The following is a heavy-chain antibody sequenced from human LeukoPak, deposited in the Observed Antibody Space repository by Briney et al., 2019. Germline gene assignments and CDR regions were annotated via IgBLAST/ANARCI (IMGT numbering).Heavy chain of an antibody. CDR3: ARHQSTWYIFHY. CDR1: GGSISSSSYY. Sequence: SETLSLTCTVSGGSISSSSYYWGWIRQPPGKGLEWIGSIYYSGTTYDNASLRSRVTISVDTSKNQFSLRLSSVTAADTAVYFCARHQSTWYIFHYWGQGILVTVSS. V-gene: IGHV4-39*01. D-gene: IGHD1-1*01. J-gene: IGHJ4*02. CDR2: IYYSGTT.